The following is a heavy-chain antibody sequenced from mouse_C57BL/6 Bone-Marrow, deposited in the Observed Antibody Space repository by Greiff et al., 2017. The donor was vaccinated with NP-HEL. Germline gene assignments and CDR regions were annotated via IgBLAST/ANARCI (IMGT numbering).Heavy chain of an antibody. D-gene: IGHD1-1*01. CDR2: INPSNGGT. V-gene: IGHV1-53*01. J-gene: IGHJ2*01. CDR1: GYTFNSYW. Sequence: QVQLQQSGTELVKPGASVKLSCKASGYTFNSYWMHWVKQRPGQGLEWIGNINPSNGGTNYNEKFKSKATLTVDKSSSTAYMQLSSMTSEDTAVSYCAPFYYDGSSYLDDWGQGTTLTVAS. CDR3: APFYYDGSSYLDD.